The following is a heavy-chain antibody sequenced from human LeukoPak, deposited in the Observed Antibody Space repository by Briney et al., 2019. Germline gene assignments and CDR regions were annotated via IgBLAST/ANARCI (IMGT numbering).Heavy chain of an antibody. V-gene: IGHV3-64*01. Sequence: GGSLSLSCAASGFTFSSYAMHWVRQAPGKGLEYVSAISSNGGSTYYANSVKGRFTISRDNSKNTLYLQMGSLRAEDMAVYYCARVFGSATDYWGQGTLVTVSS. CDR3: ARVFGSATDY. CDR1: GFTFSSYA. D-gene: IGHD3-10*02. J-gene: IGHJ4*02. CDR2: ISSNGGST.